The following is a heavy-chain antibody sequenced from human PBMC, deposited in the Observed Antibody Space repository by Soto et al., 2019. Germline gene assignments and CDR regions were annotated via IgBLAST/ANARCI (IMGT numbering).Heavy chain of an antibody. V-gene: IGHV3-7*04. CDR2: IKQDGSQK. CDR1: GFTFTTYW. Sequence: EVQLVESGGGLVQPGGSLRLSCAASGFTFTTYWMSWVRQAPGKGLEWVGNIKQDGSQKNYVDSVKGRCTISRDNAKNAVYLQMISLRAEDTAVYYCARDNGYLYWGQVTRVTVSS. D-gene: IGHD6-25*01. CDR3: ARDNGYLY. J-gene: IGHJ4*02.